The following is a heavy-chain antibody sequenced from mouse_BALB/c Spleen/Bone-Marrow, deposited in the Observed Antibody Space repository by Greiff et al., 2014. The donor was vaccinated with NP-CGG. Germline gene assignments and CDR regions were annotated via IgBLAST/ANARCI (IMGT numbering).Heavy chain of an antibody. D-gene: IGHD2-3*01. CDR2: IYPYNGGT. J-gene: IGHJ4*01. CDR1: GYSFTDYN. Sequence: LQQSGPELVKPGASVKVSCKASGYSFTDYNMYWVKQSPGKSLEWIGYIYPYNGGTSYNQKFKGKATLTVDKSSSTAFMHLNSLTSEDSAVYYCAGLGGYYLYYAMDYWGQGTSVTVSS. V-gene: IGHV1S135*01. CDR3: AGLGGYYLYYAMDY.